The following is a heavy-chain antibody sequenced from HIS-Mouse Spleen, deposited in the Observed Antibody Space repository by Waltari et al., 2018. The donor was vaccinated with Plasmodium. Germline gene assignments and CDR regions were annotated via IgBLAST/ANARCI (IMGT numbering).Heavy chain of an antibody. CDR2: IGTAGDT. V-gene: IGHV3-13*01. Sequence: EVQLVESGGGLVQPGGSLRLSCAVSGFTFSSYDMDWVRQATGKGLEWVSAIGTAGDTYYPGSVKGRFTISRENAKNSLYLQMNSLRAGDTAVYYCARGRWNHAFDIWGQGTMVTVSS. CDR3: ARGRWNHAFDI. CDR1: GFTFSSYD. D-gene: IGHD1-1*01. J-gene: IGHJ3*02.